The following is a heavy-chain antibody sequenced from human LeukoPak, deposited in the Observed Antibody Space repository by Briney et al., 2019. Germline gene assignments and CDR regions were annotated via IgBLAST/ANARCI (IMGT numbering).Heavy chain of an antibody. CDR2: LYSGGST. V-gene: IGHV3-66*01. CDR1: GFTVSSNY. CDR3: ARLGSTVTDFDY. Sequence: GGCLRLSCAASGFTVSSNYMSWVRQPPGKGLEWVSVLYSGGSTYYADSVKGRFTISRDNPKNTLYLQMNSLRAGDTAVYFCARLGSTVTDFDYWGQGTLVIVS. D-gene: IGHD4-17*01. J-gene: IGHJ4*02.